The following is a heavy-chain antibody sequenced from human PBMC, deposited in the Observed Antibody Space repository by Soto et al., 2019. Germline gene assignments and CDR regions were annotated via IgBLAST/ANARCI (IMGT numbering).Heavy chain of an antibody. D-gene: IGHD1-26*01. CDR2: IYASGSP. V-gene: IGHV4-59*02. CDR3: ARGVGSSPPQY. CDR1: GGSVSFYY. J-gene: IGHJ4*02. Sequence: PSETLSLTCTISGGSVSFYYWSWIRQSTGQGLEWIGYIYASGSPYYNPSLRSRVTISADTPKNQISLKLTSPTAADTAVYYCARGVGSSPPQYWGRGTLVTVSS.